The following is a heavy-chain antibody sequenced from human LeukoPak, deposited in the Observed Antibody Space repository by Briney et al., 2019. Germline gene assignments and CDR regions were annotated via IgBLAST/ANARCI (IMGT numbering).Heavy chain of an antibody. CDR2: IYYSGST. CDR3: ARHAIPTYYYDSSGYYSNWFDP. D-gene: IGHD3-22*01. CDR1: GGSISSSSYY. V-gene: IGHV4-39*01. Sequence: SETLSLTCTVSGGSISSSSYYWGWSRQPRGKGLEWIGSIYYSGSTYYNTSLKSRVTISVNTAKNQLSQKLRSVTAGDTAVYYCARHAIPTYYYDSSGYYSNWFDPWGQGTLVTVSS. J-gene: IGHJ5*02.